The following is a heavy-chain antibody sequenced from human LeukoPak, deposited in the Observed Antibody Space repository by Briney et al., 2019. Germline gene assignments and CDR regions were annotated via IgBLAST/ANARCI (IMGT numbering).Heavy chain of an antibody. Sequence: ASVKVSCKASGYTFTGYYMHWVRQAPGQGLEWMGWINPNSGGTNYAQKFQGRVTMTRDTSISTAYMELSRLRSDDTAVYYCARDTFGVVVPAAISYYYYGMDVWGQGTTVAVSS. CDR1: GYTFTGYY. V-gene: IGHV1-2*02. J-gene: IGHJ6*02. CDR2: INPNSGGT. D-gene: IGHD2-2*01. CDR3: ARDTFGVVVPAAISYYYYGMDV.